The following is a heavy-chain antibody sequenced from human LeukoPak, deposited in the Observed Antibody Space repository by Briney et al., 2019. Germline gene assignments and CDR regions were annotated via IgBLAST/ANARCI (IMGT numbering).Heavy chain of an antibody. CDR2: INHSGST. D-gene: IGHD3-3*01. J-gene: IGHJ2*01. CDR3: ASSGHYDFWSGYYGYFDL. Sequence: PSETLSLTCAVYGGSFSGYYWSWIRQPPGKGLEWIGEINHSGSTNYNPSLKSRVTISVDTSKNQFSLKLSSVTAVDTAVYYCASSGHYDFWSGYYGYFDLWGRGTLVTVSS. CDR1: GGSFSGYY. V-gene: IGHV4-34*01.